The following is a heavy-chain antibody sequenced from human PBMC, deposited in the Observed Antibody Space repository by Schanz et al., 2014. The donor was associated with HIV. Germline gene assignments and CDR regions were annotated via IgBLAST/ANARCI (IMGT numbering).Heavy chain of an antibody. CDR1: GFTFNNFG. CDR2: INALGTTT. CDR3: ARESNGAFDL. J-gene: IGHJ2*01. V-gene: IGHV3-74*01. Sequence: VQLVQSGGGVVQPGRSLRLSCAVSGFTFNNFGMHWVRQAPGKGLVWVSRINALGTTTAYADSVKGRFAISRDNAKRTLYLQMNSLRAEESAVFYCARESNGAFDLWGRGTLVTVSS.